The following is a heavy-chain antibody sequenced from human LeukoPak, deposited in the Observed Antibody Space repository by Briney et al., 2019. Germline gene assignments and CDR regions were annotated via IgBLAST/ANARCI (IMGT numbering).Heavy chain of an antibody. CDR3: ARDPSVAGMGRGYFDY. CDR1: GFTFGVYA. V-gene: IGHV3-23*01. D-gene: IGHD6-19*01. CDR2: ITGSGSNT. J-gene: IGHJ4*02. Sequence: GGSLRLSCSASGFTFGVYAMNWVRQTPGKGLEWISTITGSGSNTYYAASVKGRFTISRDNSKDTLYLQLDSLRAEDTAMYYCARDPSVAGMGRGYFDYWGQGILVTVSS.